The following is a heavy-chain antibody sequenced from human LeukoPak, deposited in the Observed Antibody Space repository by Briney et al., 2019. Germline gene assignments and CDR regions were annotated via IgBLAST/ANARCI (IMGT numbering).Heavy chain of an antibody. CDR1: GGSISSSSYY. D-gene: IGHD1-26*01. CDR3: ARLLSGSYSVDY. CDR2: IYYSGST. J-gene: IGHJ4*02. Sequence: SETLSLTCTVSGGSISSSSYYWGWIRQPPGKGLEWIGSIYYSGSTYYNPSLKSRVTISVDTSKNQFSLKLSSVTAADTAVYYCARLLSGSYSVDYWGQGTLVTVSS. V-gene: IGHV4-39*01.